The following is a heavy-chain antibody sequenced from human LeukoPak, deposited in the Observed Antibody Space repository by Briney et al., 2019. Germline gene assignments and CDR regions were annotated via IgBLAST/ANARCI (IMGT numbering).Heavy chain of an antibody. Sequence: VGSLRLSCAASGFTVSSNYMSWVRQAPGNGLGWVSIIYSGGNTAYADSVKDRFTISRDNFKNTLYLQMKSLRAEDTAVYYCAGQLGNSGHSYWGQTTLVTVSS. J-gene: IGHJ4*02. V-gene: IGHV3-66*04. CDR3: AGQLGNSGHSY. CDR1: GFTVSSNY. CDR2: IYSGGNT. D-gene: IGHD3-22*01.